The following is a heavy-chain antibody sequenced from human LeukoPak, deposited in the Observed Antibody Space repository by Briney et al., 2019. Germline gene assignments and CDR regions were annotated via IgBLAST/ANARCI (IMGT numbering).Heavy chain of an antibody. CDR1: GFTLSSYW. Sequence: GGSLRLSCAASGFTLSSYWMHWVRQAPGKGLVWVSRINSDGSSTSYADSVKGRFTISRDNAKNTLYLQMNSLRAEDTAVYYCARVSQWLVEVYDYWGQGTLVTVSS. V-gene: IGHV3-74*01. D-gene: IGHD6-19*01. J-gene: IGHJ4*02. CDR3: ARVSQWLVEVYDY. CDR2: INSDGSST.